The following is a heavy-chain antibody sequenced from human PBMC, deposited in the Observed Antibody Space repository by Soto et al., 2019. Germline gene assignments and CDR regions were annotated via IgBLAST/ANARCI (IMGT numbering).Heavy chain of an antibody. CDR3: ARDHYRYCSSTSCSSGYYYYGRGV. V-gene: IGHV4-38-2*02. D-gene: IGHD2-2*01. CDR1: GYSISSGYN. J-gene: IGHJ6*02. CDR2: IYHSGST. Sequence: PSETLSHSCAVSGYSISSGYNWGWIRQPPGKGLEWIGSIYHSGSTYYNPSHKSRVTISVDTSKNQFSLKLSSVTATDTAVYYCARDHYRYCSSTSCSSGYYYYGRGVWGQGTTVTVSS.